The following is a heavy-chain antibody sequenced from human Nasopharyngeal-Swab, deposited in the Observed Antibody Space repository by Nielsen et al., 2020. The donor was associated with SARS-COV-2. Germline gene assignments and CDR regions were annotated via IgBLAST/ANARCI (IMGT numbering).Heavy chain of an antibody. J-gene: IGHJ6*02. D-gene: IGHD3-9*01. Sequence: GESLKISCAASRFTLSNYAIHWVRQAPGKGLEWVAVIWYDGSNKYYADSVKGRFTISRDNSKNTLYLQMNSLRAEDTAVYYCAREDYDILTGYYQDYYYYYGMDVWGQGTTVTVSS. CDR3: AREDYDILTGYYQDYYYYYGMDV. CDR2: IWYDGSNK. V-gene: IGHV3-33*01. CDR1: RFTLSNYA.